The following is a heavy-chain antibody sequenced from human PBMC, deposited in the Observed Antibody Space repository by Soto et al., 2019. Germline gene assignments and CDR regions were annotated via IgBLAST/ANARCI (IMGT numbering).Heavy chain of an antibody. Sequence: DSVKVSCKASGYTFTSYYMHWVRQAPGQGLEWMGIINPSGGSTSYAQKFQGRVTMTRDTSTSTVYMELSSLRSEDTAVYYCARTTSGPDAFDIWGQGTMVTVSS. J-gene: IGHJ3*02. CDR2: INPSGGST. CDR1: GYTFTSYY. D-gene: IGHD2-15*01. V-gene: IGHV1-46*01. CDR3: ARTTSGPDAFDI.